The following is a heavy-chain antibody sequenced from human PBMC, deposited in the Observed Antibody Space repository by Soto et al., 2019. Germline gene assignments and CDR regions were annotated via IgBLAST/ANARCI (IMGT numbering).Heavy chain of an antibody. J-gene: IGHJ4*02. V-gene: IGHV4-34*01. CDR2: SDYSGST. D-gene: IGHD2-15*01. CDR1: GGSFSGYY. Sequence: PSETLSLTCAVYGGSFSGYYWSWIRQPPGKGLEWIGSSDYSGSTYYNPSLMGRVTISLDTSKNHLSLRLSSVTAADTSVYYCASDIGGRTFIRDYWGQGILVTVSS. CDR3: ASDIGGRTFIRDY.